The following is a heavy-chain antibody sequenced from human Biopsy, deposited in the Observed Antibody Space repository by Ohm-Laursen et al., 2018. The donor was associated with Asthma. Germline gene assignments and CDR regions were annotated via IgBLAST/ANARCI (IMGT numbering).Heavy chain of an antibody. CDR2: IDQSGYT. CDR3: ARASTAHFYYETDV. Sequence: SETLSLTCTVSGGYLTGHYWNWIRQPPGKGLEWIGEIDQSGYTNYNPSLKSRVTISADTSKNQFHLNLSSATAADTAVYFCARASTAHFYYETDVWGQGTTVTVSS. V-gene: IGHV4-34*01. CDR1: GGYLTGHY. J-gene: IGHJ6*02. D-gene: IGHD5/OR15-5a*01.